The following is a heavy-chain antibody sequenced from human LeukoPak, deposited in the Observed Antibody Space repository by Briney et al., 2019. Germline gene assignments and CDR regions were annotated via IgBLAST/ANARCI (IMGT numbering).Heavy chain of an antibody. Sequence: SETLCLTCTVSGGSISSYYWSWIRQPPGKGLEWIGYIYYSGSTNYNHSPKSRVTISVYTSKNQFSLKLSSVTAADTVVYYCARDLYGDYYFDYWGQGTLVTLSS. D-gene: IGHD4-17*01. CDR1: GGSISSYY. V-gene: IGHV4-59*01. CDR2: IYYSGST. J-gene: IGHJ4*02. CDR3: ARDLYGDYYFDY.